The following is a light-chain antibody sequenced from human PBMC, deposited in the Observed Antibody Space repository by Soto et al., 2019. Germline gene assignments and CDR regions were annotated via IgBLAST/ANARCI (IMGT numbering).Light chain of an antibody. CDR3: QQTYPSPYT. Sequence: DIQMTQSPSSLSASVGDRVTVSCRASQSINSYLNWYQQKPGKAPTLLIYSASSLEEGVPSRFSGSGSGTEFTLTINRPQPEGFATYSLQQTYPSPYTFGQGTKLEIK. V-gene: IGKV1-39*01. CDR2: SAS. J-gene: IGKJ2*01. CDR1: QSINSY.